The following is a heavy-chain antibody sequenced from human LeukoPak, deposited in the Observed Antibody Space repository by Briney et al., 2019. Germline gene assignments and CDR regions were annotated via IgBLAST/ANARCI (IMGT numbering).Heavy chain of an antibody. D-gene: IGHD2-2*01. J-gene: IGHJ5*02. CDR1: GDSVSSNSAA. V-gene: IGHV6-1*01. Sequence: SQTLSLTCAISGDSVSSNSAAWNWIRQSPSRGLEWLGRIYYRSKWYNDYAVSVKSRITINPDTSKNQFSLQLNSVTPEDTAVYYCARDPYCSSTSCYLGWFDPWGQGTLVTVSS. CDR2: IYYRSKWYN. CDR3: ARDPYCSSTSCYLGWFDP.